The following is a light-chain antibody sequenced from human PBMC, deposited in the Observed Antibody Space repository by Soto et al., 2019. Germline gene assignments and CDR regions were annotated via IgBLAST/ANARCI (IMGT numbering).Light chain of an antibody. Sequence: DIQMTQSPSTLSASVGDRVTITCRASQSISKWLAWYQQKPGKAPNLLIYDASNLESGVPSRFSGSGSGTEFTLTISSLQPDDFANHYCQQYNDYSQWTLGQGTKVDIK. J-gene: IGKJ1*01. CDR1: QSISKW. V-gene: IGKV1-5*01. CDR2: DAS. CDR3: QQYNDYSQWT.